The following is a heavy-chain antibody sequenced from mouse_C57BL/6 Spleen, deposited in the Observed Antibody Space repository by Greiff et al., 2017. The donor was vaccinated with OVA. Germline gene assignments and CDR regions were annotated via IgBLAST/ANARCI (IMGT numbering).Heavy chain of an antibody. J-gene: IGHJ4*01. CDR2: ISSGGDYI. D-gene: IGHD2-2*01. CDR3: TRGEYGYGAMDY. V-gene: IGHV5-9-1*02. CDR1: GFTFSSYA. Sequence: EVKLLESGEGLVKPGGSLKLSCAASGFTFSSYAMSWVRQTPEKRLEWVAYISSGGDYIYYADTVKGRFTISRDNARNTLYLQMSSLKSEDTAMYYCTRGEYGYGAMDYWGQGTSVTVSS.